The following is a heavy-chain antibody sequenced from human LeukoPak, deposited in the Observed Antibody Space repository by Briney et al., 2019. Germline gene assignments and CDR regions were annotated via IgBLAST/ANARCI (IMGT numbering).Heavy chain of an antibody. CDR3: AKVGVVVVAGRFDY. D-gene: IGHD2-15*01. CDR1: GFTFSSYA. J-gene: IGHJ4*02. Sequence: GGSLRLSCAASGFTFSSYAMSWVRQAPGKGLEWVSAISGSGGSTYYADSVKGRFTISRDNSKNTPYLQMNRLRAEDTAVYYCAKVGVVVVAGRFDYWGQGTLVTVSS. CDR2: ISGSGGST. V-gene: IGHV3-23*01.